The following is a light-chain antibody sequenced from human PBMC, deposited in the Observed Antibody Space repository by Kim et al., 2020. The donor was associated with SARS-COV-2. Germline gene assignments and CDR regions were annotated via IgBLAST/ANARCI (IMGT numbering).Light chain of an antibody. CDR1: SSNIGAGYD. CDR3: QSYDSSLSTLV. Sequence: RVTISCTGSSSNIGAGYDVHWYPQLPGTAPKLLIYANSNRPSGVPDRFSGSKSGTSASLAITGLQAEDEADYYCQSYDSSLSTLVFGGGTQLTVL. J-gene: IGLJ2*01. CDR2: ANS. V-gene: IGLV1-40*01.